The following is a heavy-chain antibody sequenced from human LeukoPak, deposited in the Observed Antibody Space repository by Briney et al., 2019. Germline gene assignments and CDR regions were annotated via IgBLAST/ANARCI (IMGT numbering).Heavy chain of an antibody. CDR2: ISYDGSNK. J-gene: IGHJ4*02. D-gene: IGHD6-13*01. CDR1: GFTFSSYA. Sequence: GGSLRLSCAASGFTFSSYAMHWVRQAPGKGLEWVAVISYDGSNKYYADSVKGRFTISRDNAKNSLYLQMNSLRAEDTAVYYCARDLEGGSSWYEDYWGQGTLVTVSS. V-gene: IGHV3-30-3*01. CDR3: ARDLEGGSSWYEDY.